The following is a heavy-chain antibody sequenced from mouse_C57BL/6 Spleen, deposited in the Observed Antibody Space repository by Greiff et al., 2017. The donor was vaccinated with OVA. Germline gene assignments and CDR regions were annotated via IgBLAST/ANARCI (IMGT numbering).Heavy chain of an antibody. CDR2: IYPGSGST. Sequence: QVQLKQPGAELVKPGASVKMSCKASGYTFTSYWITWVKQRPGQGLEWIGDIYPGSGSTNYNEKFKSKATLTVDTSSSTAYMQLSSLTSEDSAVYYCARGRVYYGYGRDYWGQGTTLTVSS. J-gene: IGHJ2*01. CDR3: ARGRVYYGYGRDY. V-gene: IGHV1-55*01. D-gene: IGHD2-2*01. CDR1: GYTFTSYW.